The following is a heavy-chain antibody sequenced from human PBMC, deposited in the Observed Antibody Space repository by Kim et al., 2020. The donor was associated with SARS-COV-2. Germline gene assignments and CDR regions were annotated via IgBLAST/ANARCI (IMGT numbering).Heavy chain of an antibody. CDR3: ARASTLVGTPSFDI. V-gene: IGHV3-11*01. CDR2: ISSSGSTI. D-gene: IGHD1-26*01. J-gene: IGHJ3*02. Sequence: GGSLRLSCAASGFTFSDYYMSWIRQAPGKGLEWVSYISSSGSTIYYADSVKGRFTISRDNAKNSLYLQMNSLRAEDTAVYYCARASTLVGTPSFDIWGQGTMVTVSS. CDR1: GFTFSDYY.